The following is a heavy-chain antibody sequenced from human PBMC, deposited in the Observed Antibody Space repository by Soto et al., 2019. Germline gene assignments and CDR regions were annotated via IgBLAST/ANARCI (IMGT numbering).Heavy chain of an antibody. CDR2: IHYSGST. V-gene: IGHV4-31*03. J-gene: IGHJ4*01. D-gene: IGHD3-10*01. CDR1: GGSISNGGYY. CDR3: ARVRGSGSYAAYYFDS. Sequence: SETLSLTCTVSGGSISNGGYYWNWVRQHPGKGLEWIGYIHYSGSTWYNTSLESRVTISVDTSKDQFSLKLRSVTAADTAVYYCARVRGSGSYAAYYFDSWGKGTLVTVSS.